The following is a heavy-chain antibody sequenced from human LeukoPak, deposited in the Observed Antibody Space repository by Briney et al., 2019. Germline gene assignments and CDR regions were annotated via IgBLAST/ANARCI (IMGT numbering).Heavy chain of an antibody. CDR3: ARGRPAARPPYYYYYMDV. V-gene: IGHV4-30-2*01. Sequence: PSETLSLTCTVSGGSISSGGYYWSWIRQPPGKGLEWIGYIYHSGSTYYNPSLKSRVTISVDTSKNQFSLKLSSVTAADTAVYYCARGRPAARPPYYYYYMDVWGKGTTVTVSS. CDR2: IYHSGST. J-gene: IGHJ6*03. CDR1: GGSISSGGYY. D-gene: IGHD2-2*01.